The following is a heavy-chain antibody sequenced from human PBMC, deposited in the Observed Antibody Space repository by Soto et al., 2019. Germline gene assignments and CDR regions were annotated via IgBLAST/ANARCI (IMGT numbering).Heavy chain of an antibody. CDR2: IYYSGST. D-gene: IGHD6-13*01. CDR1: GGSISSGGYY. V-gene: IGHV4-31*03. Sequence: SETLSLTCTVSGGSISSGGYYWSWIRQHPGKGLEWIGYIYYSGSTYYNPSLKSRVTISVDTSKNQFSLKLSSVTAADTAVYYCARASGARYSSSQNWFDPWGPGTLVTVSS. CDR3: ARASGARYSSSQNWFDP. J-gene: IGHJ5*02.